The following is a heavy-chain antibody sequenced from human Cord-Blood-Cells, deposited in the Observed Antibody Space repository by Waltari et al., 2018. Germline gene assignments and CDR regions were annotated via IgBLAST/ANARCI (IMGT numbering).Heavy chain of an antibody. CDR1: GGSISSSSYY. Sequence: QLQLQESGPGLVKPSETLSLTCTVSGGSISSSSYYWGWIRQPPGKGLEWIGSIYYSGSTSYNPSLKRRVTISVDTSKNQFSLKLSSVTAADTAVYYCARHNGESGYDDYWGQGTLVTVSS. CDR3: ARHNGESGYDDY. J-gene: IGHJ4*02. V-gene: IGHV4-39*01. D-gene: IGHD5-12*01. CDR2: IYYSGST.